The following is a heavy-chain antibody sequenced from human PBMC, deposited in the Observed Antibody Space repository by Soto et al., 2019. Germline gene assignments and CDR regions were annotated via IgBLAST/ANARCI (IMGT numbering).Heavy chain of an antibody. Sequence: LSFASSGFIFIYYLISLGLQSPGKGLEWVANIKQDVSEKYYVDSVKGRFTTSRDNAKTSLYLQMSSLRAEDTAVYFCARVAYSNGWIFDYWGQGTLVTVSS. CDR2: IKQDVSEK. J-gene: IGHJ4*01. CDR1: GFIFIYYL. V-gene: IGHV3-7*01. D-gene: IGHD6-19*01. CDR3: ARVAYSNGWIFDY.